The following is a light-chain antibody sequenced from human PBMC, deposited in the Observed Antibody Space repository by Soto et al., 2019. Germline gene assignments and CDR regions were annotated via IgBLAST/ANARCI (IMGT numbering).Light chain of an antibody. J-gene: IGLJ1*01. V-gene: IGLV2-11*01. CDR2: DFS. CDR3: CLSAGFYSSFYV. Sequence: QSVLTQPRSVSGSPGQSVTISCSGTSSDVVDSNYVSWYQQHPGKAPKLMIYDFSKRPSGVPDRFSGSKSGNTASLTISGLQAEDEADYYCCLSAGFYSSFYVFGTGTKVTVL. CDR1: SSDVVDSNY.